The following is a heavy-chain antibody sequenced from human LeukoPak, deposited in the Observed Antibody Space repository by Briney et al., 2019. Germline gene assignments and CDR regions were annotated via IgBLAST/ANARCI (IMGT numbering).Heavy chain of an antibody. CDR1: GFTFSNYG. CDR2: ISSSSSYI. V-gene: IGHV3-21*01. CDR3: ARSSGWYLFYFDY. J-gene: IGHJ4*02. D-gene: IGHD6-19*01. Sequence: GGSLRLSCGASGFTFSNYGMHWIRQAPGKGLEWVSSISSSSSYIYYADSVKGRFTISRDNAKNSLYLQMNSLRAEDTAVYYCARSSGWYLFYFDYWGQGTLVTVSS.